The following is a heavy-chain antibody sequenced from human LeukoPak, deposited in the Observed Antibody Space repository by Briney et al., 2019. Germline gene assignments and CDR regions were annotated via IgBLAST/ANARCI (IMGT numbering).Heavy chain of an antibody. CDR2: IIPIFGTA. Sequence: KVSCKASGGTFSSYAISWVRQAPGQGLEWMGGIIPIFGTANYAQKFQGGVTITADESTSTAYMELSSLRSEDTAVYYCARVQDYGDFPTYYYYYMDVWGKGTTVTISS. CDR3: ARVQDYGDFPTYYYYYMDV. V-gene: IGHV1-69*01. J-gene: IGHJ6*03. CDR1: GGTFSSYA. D-gene: IGHD4-17*01.